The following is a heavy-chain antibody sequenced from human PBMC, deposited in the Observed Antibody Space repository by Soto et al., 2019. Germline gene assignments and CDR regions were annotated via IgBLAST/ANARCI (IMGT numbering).Heavy chain of an antibody. J-gene: IGHJ3*02. CDR2: IIPIFGTA. V-gene: IGHV1-69*13. D-gene: IGHD3-22*01. Sequence: AASVKVSCKASGGTFSSYAISWVRQAPGQGLEWMGGIIPIFGTANYAQKFQGRVTITADESTSTAYMELSSLRSEDTAVYYCARVGKAVVTFDIWGQGTTVTVSS. CDR3: ARVGKAVVTFDI. CDR1: GGTFSSYA.